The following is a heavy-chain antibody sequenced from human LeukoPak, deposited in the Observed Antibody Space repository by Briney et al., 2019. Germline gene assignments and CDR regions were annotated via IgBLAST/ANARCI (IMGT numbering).Heavy chain of an antibody. D-gene: IGHD2-15*01. Sequence: PSQTLSLTCGISGDXVSSNSAVWNWIRQSPSRGLEWLGRTYYRSKWYNDYAVSVKSRITIKPDTSKNQFSLQLNSATPEDTAVYYCARLGLGGAFDIWGQGTMVTVSS. CDR2: TYYRSKWYN. J-gene: IGHJ3*02. CDR3: ARLGLGGAFDI. CDR1: GDXVSSNSAV. V-gene: IGHV6-1*01.